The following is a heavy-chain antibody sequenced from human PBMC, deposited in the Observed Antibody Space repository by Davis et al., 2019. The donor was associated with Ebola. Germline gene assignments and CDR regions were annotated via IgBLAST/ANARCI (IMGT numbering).Heavy chain of an antibody. D-gene: IGHD1-26*01. CDR1: GFTFSTYN. J-gene: IGHJ6*04. Sequence: GGSLRLSCAASGFTFSTYNMDWVRQAPGKGLEWVSVMYTGGSRYYADSVKGRFTISRDNSKNTLYLQMNSLRAEDTAVYYCARDLEVGATYFYYGMDVWGKGTTVTVSS. CDR3: ARDLEVGATYFYYGMDV. CDR2: MYTGGSR. V-gene: IGHV3-53*01.